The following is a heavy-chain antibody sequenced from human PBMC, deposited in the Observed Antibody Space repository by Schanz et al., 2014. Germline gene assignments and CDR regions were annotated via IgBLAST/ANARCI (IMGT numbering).Heavy chain of an antibody. V-gene: IGHV3-48*01. CDR1: GFTFSSNS. Sequence: EVQLLESGGGLIQPGGSLRLSCAASGFTFSSNSMNWVRQAPGKGLEWISYIGSSSSRIDHADSVKGRFTISRDNAKNSLYLQMKSLRAEDTAVYYCARKMKLGVYGGKGHDSLDIWGQGTMVTVSS. CDR3: ARKMKLGVYGGKGHDSLDI. CDR2: IGSSSSRI. J-gene: IGHJ3*02. D-gene: IGHD4-17*01.